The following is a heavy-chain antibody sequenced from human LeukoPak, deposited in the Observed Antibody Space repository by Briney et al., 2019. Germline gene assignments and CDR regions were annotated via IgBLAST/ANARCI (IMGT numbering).Heavy chain of an antibody. D-gene: IGHD2-2*01. CDR3: AQRAQLPKRHFDY. V-gene: IGHV3-23*01. Sequence: SGGSLRLSCAASGFTFSIYAMSWVRQAPGEGLEWVSTITDSGGASYHADSVKGRFTISRDNSKNTLYLQMNSLRAEDTAVYYCAQRAQLPKRHFDYWGQGTLVTVSS. J-gene: IGHJ4*02. CDR1: GFTFSIYA. CDR2: ITDSGGAS.